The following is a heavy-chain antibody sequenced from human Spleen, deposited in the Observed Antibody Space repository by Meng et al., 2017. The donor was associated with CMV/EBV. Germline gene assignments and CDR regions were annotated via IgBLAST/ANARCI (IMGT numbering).Heavy chain of an antibody. D-gene: IGHD6-13*01. Sequence: SETLSLTCTVSGYSISSGYYWGWIRQPPGKGLEWIGSIYHSGSTYYNPSLKSRVTISVDTSKNQFSLKLSSVTAADTAVYYCARTQRIAAAEPIDYWGQGTLVTVSS. V-gene: IGHV4-38-2*02. CDR1: GYSISSGYY. CDR3: ARTQRIAAAEPIDY. CDR2: IYHSGST. J-gene: IGHJ4*02.